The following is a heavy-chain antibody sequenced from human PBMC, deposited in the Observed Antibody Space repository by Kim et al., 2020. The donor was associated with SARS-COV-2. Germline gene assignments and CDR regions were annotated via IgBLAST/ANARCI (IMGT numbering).Heavy chain of an antibody. Sequence: GGSMRLSCVASGFSFGTFDMSWVRQVPGKGLKWVAVIKGQDDRTYYAESVKGRFAVSRDSARNTLYFQMNSLRSDDTAIYYCVKGAWLAYWGPGTLVTVS. CDR1: GFSFGTFD. V-gene: IGHV3-23*01. D-gene: IGHD5-12*01. CDR3: VKGAWLAY. J-gene: IGHJ4*02. CDR2: IKGQDDRT.